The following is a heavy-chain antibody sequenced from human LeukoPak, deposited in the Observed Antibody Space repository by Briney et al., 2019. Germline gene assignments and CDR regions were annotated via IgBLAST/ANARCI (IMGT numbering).Heavy chain of an antibody. J-gene: IGHJ5*02. V-gene: IGHV1-18*01. CDR2: VNPYNCDT. CDR3: ARVGEGHCSTNSCYWTRFDP. Sequence: GASVNVSFKSSVYTFTNHGITWVRQAPAQGLEWVGFVNPYNCDTNYAQNLQGRVTMTPDTSTGKAYMDMRSLIFADTAVYYCARVGEGHCSTNSCYWTRFDPWGQGTLVTVSS. D-gene: IGHD2-2*01. CDR1: VYTFTNHG.